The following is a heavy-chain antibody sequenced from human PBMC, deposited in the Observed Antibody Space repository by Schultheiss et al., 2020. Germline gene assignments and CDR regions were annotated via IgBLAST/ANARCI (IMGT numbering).Heavy chain of an antibody. Sequence: SETLSLTCTVSGGSISGGGYYWSWIRQPPGKGLEWIGRIYTSGSTNNNPSLKSRVTISVDMSKNQFSLKLSSVTAADTAVYYCARGSTRSGMDVWGQGTTVTVSS. J-gene: IGHJ6*02. CDR3: ARGSTRSGMDV. CDR1: GGSISGGGYY. V-gene: IGHV4-61*02. CDR2: IYTSGST. D-gene: IGHD5-24*01.